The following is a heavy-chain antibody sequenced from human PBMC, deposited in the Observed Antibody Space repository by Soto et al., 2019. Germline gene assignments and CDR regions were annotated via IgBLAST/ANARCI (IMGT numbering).Heavy chain of an antibody. CDR1: GFTFSSYW. CDR3: AREVYDFWSGYYMYYYGMDV. CDR2: INSDGSST. Sequence: EVQLVESGGGLVQPGGSLRLSCAASGFTFSSYWMHWVRQAPGKGLVWVSRINSDGSSTSYADSVKRRFTISRDNAKNTLYLQMNSLRAEDTAVYYCAREVYDFWSGYYMYYYGMDVWGQGTTVTVSS. V-gene: IGHV3-74*01. J-gene: IGHJ6*02. D-gene: IGHD3-3*01.